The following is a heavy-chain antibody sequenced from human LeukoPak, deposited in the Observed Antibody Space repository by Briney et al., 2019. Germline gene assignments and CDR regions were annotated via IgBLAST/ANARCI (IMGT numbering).Heavy chain of an antibody. D-gene: IGHD3-10*01. V-gene: IGHV1-8*01. Sequence: ASVKVSCKATGYTFTSYDINWVRQATGQGLEWMGWMNPNSGNTGYAQKFQGRVTMTRDTSISTAYMELSSLTSEDTAVYFCARAFDYYGSGTYEKWGQGTLVTVSS. CDR2: MNPNSGNT. CDR3: ARAFDYYGSGTYEK. CDR1: GYTFTSYD. J-gene: IGHJ4*02.